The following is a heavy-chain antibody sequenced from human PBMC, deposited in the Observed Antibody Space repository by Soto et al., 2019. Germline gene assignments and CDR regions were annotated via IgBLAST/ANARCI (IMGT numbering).Heavy chain of an antibody. CDR1: GYTLTRYG. J-gene: IGHJ6*02. CDR3: AKNGQPPYYYYGLDV. D-gene: IGHD2-8*01. V-gene: IGHV1-18*01. CDR2: ISGYNGDT. Sequence: QGQLVQSGAEVKKPGASVKVSCKASGYTLTRYGISWLRQAPGQGLEWMGWISGYNGDTKYAQKFQGRVTMTIDTSTTTAFMELRSLTSDDTAVYYCAKNGQPPYYYYGLDVWGQGTTVTVSS.